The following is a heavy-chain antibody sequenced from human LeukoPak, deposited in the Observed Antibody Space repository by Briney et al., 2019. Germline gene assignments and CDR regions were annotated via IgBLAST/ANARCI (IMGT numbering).Heavy chain of an antibody. J-gene: IGHJ4*02. Sequence: ASVKVSCKASGYTFTGYYMHWVRQAPGQGLEWMGWINPNSGGTNYAQKFQGGVTMTRDTSISTAYMELSRLRSDDTAVYYCARGGRRRDGYNIIGPDYWGQGTLVTVSS. CDR3: ARGGRRRDGYNIIGPDY. V-gene: IGHV1-2*02. CDR2: INPNSGGT. D-gene: IGHD5-12*01. CDR1: GYTFTGYY.